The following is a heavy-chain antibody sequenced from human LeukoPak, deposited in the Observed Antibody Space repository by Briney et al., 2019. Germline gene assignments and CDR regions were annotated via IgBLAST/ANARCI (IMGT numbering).Heavy chain of an antibody. CDR1: GGSISRGDYY. J-gene: IGHJ4*02. Sequence: SQTLSLTCTVSGGSISRGDYYWSWIRQPPGKGLEWIGYIYYSGSTDYNPSLKSRVTISVDTSKNQFSLKLSSVTAADTAVYYCAALSWDYYFDYWGQGTLVTVSS. D-gene: IGHD1-26*01. CDR3: AALSWDYYFDY. V-gene: IGHV4-30-4*01. CDR2: IYYSGST.